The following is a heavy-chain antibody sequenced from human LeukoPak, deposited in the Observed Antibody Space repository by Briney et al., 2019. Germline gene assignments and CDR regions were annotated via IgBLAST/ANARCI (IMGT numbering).Heavy chain of an antibody. J-gene: IGHJ4*02. Sequence: GGSLRLSCAASGFTFSSYAMSWVRQAPGKGLEWVSGISASGPGTYYPDSVKGRFTISRDDSKNTLYLQMSGLRAEDTAVYYCAKAMGAFCFDSWGQGSLVTVSS. CDR1: GFTFSSYA. D-gene: IGHD1-26*01. V-gene: IGHV3-23*01. CDR3: AKAMGAFCFDS. CDR2: ISASGPGT.